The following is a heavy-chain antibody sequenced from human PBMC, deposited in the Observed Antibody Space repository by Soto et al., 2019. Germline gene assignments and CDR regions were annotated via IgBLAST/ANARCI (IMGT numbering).Heavy chain of an antibody. D-gene: IGHD4-4*01. Sequence: EVQLVESGGGLVQPGGSLGLSCAASGFTVSSNYMSWVRQAPGKGLEWDAVIYSGGSTYYADSVKGRFTISRDNSKNPIYLQMNNLRAEDTAVYYCAREDDYRGADAFDIWGQGTMVTVSS. V-gene: IGHV3-66*01. CDR1: GFTVSSNY. J-gene: IGHJ3*02. CDR3: AREDDYRGADAFDI. CDR2: IYSGGST.